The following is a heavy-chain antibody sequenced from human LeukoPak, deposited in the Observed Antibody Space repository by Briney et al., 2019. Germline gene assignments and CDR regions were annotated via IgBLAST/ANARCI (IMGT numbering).Heavy chain of an antibody. CDR1: GFMFSTYW. D-gene: IGHD2-15*01. Sequence: GGSLRLSCAASGFMFSTYWMTWVRQAPGKGLGWVANIKPDGSQTYYLTSVMGRFTISRDNTNNLLYLQMNSLRGEDAALYYCGGFGYEAGVDLWGQGTLVTVSS. CDR3: GGFGYEAGVDL. V-gene: IGHV3-7*01. J-gene: IGHJ4*02. CDR2: IKPDGSQT.